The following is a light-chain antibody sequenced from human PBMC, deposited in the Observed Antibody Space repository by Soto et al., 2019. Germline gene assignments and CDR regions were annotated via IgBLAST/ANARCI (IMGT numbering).Light chain of an antibody. CDR3: SSYTSSDTLV. Sequence: QSVLTQPASVSGSPGQSITVSCTGTSSDLGGYNYVSWYQHHPGKAPKLMIYEVSNRPSGVSNRFSGSKSGNTASPTISGLQAEDEAEYYCSSYTSSDTLVFGTGTKVTVL. CDR2: EVS. CDR1: SSDLGGYNY. V-gene: IGLV2-14*01. J-gene: IGLJ1*01.